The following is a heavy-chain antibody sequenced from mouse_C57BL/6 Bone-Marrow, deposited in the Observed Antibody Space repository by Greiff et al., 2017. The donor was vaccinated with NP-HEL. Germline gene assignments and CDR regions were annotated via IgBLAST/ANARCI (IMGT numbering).Heavy chain of an antibody. J-gene: IGHJ2*01. CDR1: GYTFTDYE. V-gene: IGHV1-15*01. CDR2: IDPETGGT. Sequence: QVQLKQSGAELVRPGASVTLSCKASGYTFTDYEMHWVKQTPVHGLEWIGAIDPETGGTAYNQKFKGKAILTADKSSSTAYMELRSLTSEDSAVYYCTRCRDYFDYWGQGTTLTVSS. D-gene: IGHD3-1*01. CDR3: TRCRDYFDY.